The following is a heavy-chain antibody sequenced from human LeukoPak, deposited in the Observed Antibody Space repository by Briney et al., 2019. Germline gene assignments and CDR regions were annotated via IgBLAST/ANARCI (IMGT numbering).Heavy chain of an antibody. J-gene: IGHJ4*02. CDR3: ARDLDWSYPAWD. V-gene: IGHV1-46*01. CDR1: GFTFSSNG. CDR2: INPSGGST. Sequence: PGGSLRLSCVASGFTFSSNGMHWVRQAPGQGLEWMGIINPSGGSTSYAQKFQGRVTMTRDTSTSTVYMELSSLRSEDTAVYYCARDLDWSYPAWDWGQGTLVTVSS. D-gene: IGHD1-7*01.